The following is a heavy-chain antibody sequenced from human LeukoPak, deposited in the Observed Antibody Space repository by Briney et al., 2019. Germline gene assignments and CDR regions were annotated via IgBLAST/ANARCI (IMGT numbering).Heavy chain of an antibody. V-gene: IGHV4-59*01. CDR3: ARDRRSETVGTTLPYYYNGMDV. J-gene: IGHJ6*02. Sequence: PSETLSLTCTVSGGSISDFYWSWIRQPPGKGLEWIGHIFYSGSTNYSPPLKSRLTISVDTSKNQFSPRLSSVTAADTAIYYCARDRRSETVGTTLPYYYNGMDVWGQGTTVTVSS. CDR1: GGSISDFY. CDR2: IFYSGST. D-gene: IGHD1-26*01.